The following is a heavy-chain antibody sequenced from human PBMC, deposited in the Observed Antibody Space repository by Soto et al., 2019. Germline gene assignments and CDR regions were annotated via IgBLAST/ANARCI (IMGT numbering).Heavy chain of an antibody. CDR3: GKVSTYYYDSTFDY. J-gene: IGHJ4*02. V-gene: IGHV3-30*18. D-gene: IGHD3-22*01. CDR1: GFTVSTNY. Sequence: GGSLRLSCAASGFTVSTNYMHWVRQAPGKGLEWVAIISYDGNYKNHADSVKGRFTISRDNSKNTLYLQMNSLRAEDTAVYYCGKVSTYYYDSTFDYWGQGTLVTVSS. CDR2: ISYDGNYK.